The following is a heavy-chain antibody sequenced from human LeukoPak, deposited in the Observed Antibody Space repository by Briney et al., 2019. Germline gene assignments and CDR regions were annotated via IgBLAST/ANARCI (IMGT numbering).Heavy chain of an antibody. CDR3: ARSGPLQDGYNPYYYYYYGMDV. CDR1: GGSISSYY. Sequence: PSETLSLTCTVSGGSISSYYWSWIRQPPGKGREWIGYIYYSGSTNYNPSLKSRVTISLDTSKNQFSLKLSSVTAADTAVYYCARSGPLQDGYNPYYYYYYGMDVWGQGTTVTVSS. J-gene: IGHJ6*02. V-gene: IGHV4-59*01. CDR2: IYYSGST. D-gene: IGHD5-24*01.